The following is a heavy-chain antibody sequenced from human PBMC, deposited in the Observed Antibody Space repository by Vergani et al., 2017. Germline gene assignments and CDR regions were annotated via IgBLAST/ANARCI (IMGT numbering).Heavy chain of an antibody. D-gene: IGHD4-11*01. J-gene: IGHJ6*03. Sequence: QVQLQESGPGLVKPSQTLSLTCTVSGGSISSGSYYWSWIRQPAGKGLEWIGRIYTTGSTNYNPSLKSRVTISVDTSKNQFSLKLSSVTAADTAVYYCARDLDYSNYGIPYYYYYYMDVGGKGTTVTVSS. CDR2: IYTTGST. CDR1: GGSISSGSYY. V-gene: IGHV4-61*02. CDR3: ARDLDYSNYGIPYYYYYYMDV.